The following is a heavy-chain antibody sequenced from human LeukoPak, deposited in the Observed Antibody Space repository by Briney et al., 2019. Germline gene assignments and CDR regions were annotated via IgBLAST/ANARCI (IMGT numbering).Heavy chain of an antibody. V-gene: IGHV4-31*03. D-gene: IGHD6-13*01. CDR1: GGSISSGGYF. Sequence: SETLSLTCTVSGGSISSGGYFWSWIRQHPGKGLEWIGYIYNSGSAYYNPSLRSRLIISADTSKNQFSLNLSSVTAADTAVYHCARVPSSWNYFDYWGQGTLVTVST. CDR2: IYNSGSA. CDR3: ARVPSSWNYFDY. J-gene: IGHJ4*02.